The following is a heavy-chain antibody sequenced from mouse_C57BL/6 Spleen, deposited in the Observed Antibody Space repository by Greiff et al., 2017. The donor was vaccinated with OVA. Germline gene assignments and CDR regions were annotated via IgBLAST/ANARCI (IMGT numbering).Heavy chain of an antibody. CDR1: GYTFTSYW. CDR3: ARGRGYYGL. D-gene: IGHD1-1*01. V-gene: IGHV1-69*01. CDR2: IDPSDSYT. J-gene: IGHJ2*01. Sequence: QVQLQQPGAELVMPGASVKLSCKASGYTFTSYWMHWVKQRPGQGLEWIGEIDPSDSYTNYNQKFKGKSTLTVDKSSSTAYMQLSSLTSEDSAVYYCARGRGYYGLWGQGTTLTVSS.